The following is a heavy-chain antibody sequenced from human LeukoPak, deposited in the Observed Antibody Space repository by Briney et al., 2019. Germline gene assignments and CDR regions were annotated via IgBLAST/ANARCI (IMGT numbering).Heavy chain of an antibody. Sequence: GGSPRLSCAASGFTFSSYAMSWARQAPGKGLEWVSAISGSGGSTYYADSVKGRFTISRDNSKNTLYLQMNSLGAEDTAVYYCARSGTDAFDIWGQGTMVTVSS. V-gene: IGHV3-23*01. CDR3: ARSGTDAFDI. J-gene: IGHJ3*02. CDR2: ISGSGGST. D-gene: IGHD6-25*01. CDR1: GFTFSSYA.